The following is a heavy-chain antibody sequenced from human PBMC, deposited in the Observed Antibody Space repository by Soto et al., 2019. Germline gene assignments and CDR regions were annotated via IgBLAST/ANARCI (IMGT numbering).Heavy chain of an antibody. CDR1: AFTFSSYG. V-gene: IGHV3-30*18. CDR3: AKGRTWELDY. CDR2: ISYDGSNK. Sequence: QVQLVESGGGVVQPGRSLRLSCAASAFTFSSYGMHWGRQAPGKGLEWGAVISYDGSNKYYADSVKGRFTISRDNYKNTLILPMNSLRPEDTSVYYCAKGRTWELDYGGQATLVTVSS. J-gene: IGHJ4*02. D-gene: IGHD1-26*01.